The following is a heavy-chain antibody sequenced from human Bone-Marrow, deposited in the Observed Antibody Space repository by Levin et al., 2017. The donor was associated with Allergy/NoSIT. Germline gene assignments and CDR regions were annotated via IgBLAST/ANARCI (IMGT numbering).Heavy chain of an antibody. D-gene: IGHD3-3*01. CDR1: GFTFDNYG. Sequence: PGGSLRLSCVASGFTFDNYGMHWVRQAPGKGLEWVAVISYDGNKKYYGDSEKGRFTISRDNSKNTLYLEMNSLRPEDTAVYYCARPITTFGGVMRHDAFDLWGQGTKVTVSA. CDR2: ISYDGNKK. V-gene: IGHV3-30*03. CDR3: ARPITTFGGVMRHDAFDL. J-gene: IGHJ3*01.